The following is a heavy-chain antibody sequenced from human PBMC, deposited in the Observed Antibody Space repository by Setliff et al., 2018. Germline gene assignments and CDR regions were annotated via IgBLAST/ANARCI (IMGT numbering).Heavy chain of an antibody. J-gene: IGHJ4*02. Sequence: GGSLRLSCTASGFTFSSYAMSWVRQAPGKGLEWVSSIGDSGNSAYYADSVKGRFTISRDNSKNTVYVQMNSLRAEDTAVYYCAKDGGGAYYSRSDYWGQGTLVTVSS. D-gene: IGHD1-26*01. V-gene: IGHV3-23*01. CDR2: IGDSGNSA. CDR1: GFTFSSYA. CDR3: AKDGGGAYYSRSDY.